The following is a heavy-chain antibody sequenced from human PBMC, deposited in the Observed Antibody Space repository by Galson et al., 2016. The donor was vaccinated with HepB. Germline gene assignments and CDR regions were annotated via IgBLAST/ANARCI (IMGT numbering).Heavy chain of an antibody. J-gene: IGHJ4*02. V-gene: IGHV6-1*01. Sequence: CAISGDSVSSDSAAWNWIRQSPSRGLEWLGRTYYRSKFHNDYGLSVKSRIIINADTSKNHFSLQLNSVAPEDTAVYYCVREALIRSNPWYWAADFWGKGALVTVSS. CDR1: GDSVSSDSAA. D-gene: IGHD2-8*02. CDR2: TYYRSKFHN. CDR3: VREALIRSNPWYWAADF.